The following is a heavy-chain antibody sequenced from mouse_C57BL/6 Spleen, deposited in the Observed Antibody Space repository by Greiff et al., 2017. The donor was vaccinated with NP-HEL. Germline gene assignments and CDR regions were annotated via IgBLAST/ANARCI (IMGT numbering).Heavy chain of an antibody. V-gene: IGHV1-69*01. J-gene: IGHJ4*01. CDR1: GYTFTSYW. CDR3: ARYAGGGYYAMDY. Sequence: QVQLQQPGAELVMPGASVKLSCKASGYTFTSYWMHWVKQRPGQGLEWIGEIDPSDSYTNYIQKFKGKSTLTVDKSSSTAYMQLSSLTSEDSAVYYCARYAGGGYYAMDYWGQGTSVTVSS. CDR2: IDPSDSYT.